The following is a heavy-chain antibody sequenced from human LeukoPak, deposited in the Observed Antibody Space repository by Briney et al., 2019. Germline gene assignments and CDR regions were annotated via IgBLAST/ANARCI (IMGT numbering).Heavy chain of an antibody. V-gene: IGHV1-18*01. Sequence: GASVKVSCKASGYTFTSYGISWVRQAPGQGLEWMGWISAYNGNTNYAQKLQGRVTMTTDTSTSTAYMELRSLRSDDTAVYYCARVSVDIVATIGRKNPNYYYYYYMDVWGKGTTVTVSS. CDR1: GYTFTSYG. J-gene: IGHJ6*03. CDR2: ISAYNGNT. D-gene: IGHD5-12*01. CDR3: ARVSVDIVATIGRKNPNYYYYYYMDV.